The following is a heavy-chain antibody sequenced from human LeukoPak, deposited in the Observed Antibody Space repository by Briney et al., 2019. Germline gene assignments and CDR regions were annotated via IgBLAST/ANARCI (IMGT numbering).Heavy chain of an antibody. J-gene: IGHJ5*01. Sequence: GGSLRLSCIASGLTLTTFDMVWARQAPGRGLEWVSIISGNDPTKIYADSVKGRFTISRDDLKNTIYLQMDSLRDEDTAFYYCAKGLDTYSSRYLNRIFDSWGQGTLVTVSS. CDR2: ISGNDPTK. CDR1: GLTLTTFD. CDR3: AKGLDTYSSRYLNRIFDS. D-gene: IGHD6-25*01. V-gene: IGHV3-23*01.